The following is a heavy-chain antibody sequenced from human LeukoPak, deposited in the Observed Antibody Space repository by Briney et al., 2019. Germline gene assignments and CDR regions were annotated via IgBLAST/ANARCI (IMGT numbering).Heavy chain of an antibody. CDR3: ARDGTPRGVATTADDAFDI. D-gene: IGHD5-12*01. J-gene: IGHJ3*02. CDR2: IYHSGST. Sequence: SETLSLTCAVSGGSISSSNWWSWVRQPPGKGLEWIGEIYHSGSTNYNPSLKSRVTISVDKSKNQFSLKLSSVTAADTAVYYCARDGTPRGVATTADDAFDIWGQGTMVTVSS. V-gene: IGHV4-4*02. CDR1: GGSISSSNW.